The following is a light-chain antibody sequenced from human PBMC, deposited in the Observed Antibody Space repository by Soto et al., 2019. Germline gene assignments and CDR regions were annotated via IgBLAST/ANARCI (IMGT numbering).Light chain of an antibody. V-gene: IGKV3-20*01. J-gene: IGKJ5*01. CDR2: ATS. CDR3: QQYGSSPIT. CDR1: QSVSSIY. Sequence: IVLTQSPATLSLSPGKRATLSCRASQSVSSIYLAWYQQKPGQAPSLLIYATSSRATGIPDRFSGSGSGTDFSLTISRLEPEDFAVYYCQQYGSSPITFGQGTRLEIK.